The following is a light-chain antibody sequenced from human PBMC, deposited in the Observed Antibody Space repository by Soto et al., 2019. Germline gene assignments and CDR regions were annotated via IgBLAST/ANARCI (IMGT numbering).Light chain of an antibody. CDR3: QHYYDSGT. CDR1: QSGLYNSNNKNY. CDR2: WAS. J-gene: IGKJ1*01. Sequence: DIVMTQSPDSLAVSLAGRAMINCKSSQSGLYNSNNKNYLAWYQQKPGQPPKLLIDWASTRASGVPDRFSGSGSGTDFTLTISGLQAEDVAVYYCQHYYDSGTLGQGTKV. V-gene: IGKV4-1*01.